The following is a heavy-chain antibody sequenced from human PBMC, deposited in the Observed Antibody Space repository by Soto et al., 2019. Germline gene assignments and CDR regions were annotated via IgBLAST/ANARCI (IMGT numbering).Heavy chain of an antibody. CDR3: ARSPPVIGANCFDP. V-gene: IGHV6-1*01. CDR1: GDSVSSDSAA. J-gene: IGHJ5*02. CDR2: TYYRSKWYN. Sequence: QVQLQQSGPGLVKPSQTLSLTCAIPGDSVSSDSAAWNWIRQSPSRGLEWLGRTYYRSKWYNDFALVLRIRITANPETKTNQVSLQLKFVTPKDTAVYYWARSPPVIGANCFDPWGQGTLVAVSS.